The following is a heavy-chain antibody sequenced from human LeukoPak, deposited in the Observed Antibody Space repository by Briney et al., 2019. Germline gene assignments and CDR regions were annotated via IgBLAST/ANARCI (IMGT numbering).Heavy chain of an antibody. V-gene: IGHV3-15*01. CDR1: GMTFTNAW. J-gene: IGHJ4*02. CDR3: TTDPVGIYDADY. Sequence: GSLRLSCSVSGMTFTNAWMTWVRQAPGKGLEWVARIKSKVRGGTSDYAAPVKGRFTISRDDSEKKLYLQMNNLKSEDTALYYCTTDPVGIYDADYWGQGTLVTVSS. CDR2: IKSKVRGGTS. D-gene: IGHD3-10*01.